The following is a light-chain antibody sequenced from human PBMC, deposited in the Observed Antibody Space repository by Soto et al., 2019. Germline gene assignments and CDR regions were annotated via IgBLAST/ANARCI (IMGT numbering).Light chain of an antibody. Sequence: EIVMTQSPATLSVSPGERATLSCRASQSVRSNLAWYQQKPGQAPRLLIYGASTRATGIPARFSGSGSVTEFTLTISSLQSEDFSVYYCQQYNDWAGTFGQGTKVEIK. CDR1: QSVRSN. CDR3: QQYNDWAGT. J-gene: IGKJ1*01. V-gene: IGKV3-15*01. CDR2: GAS.